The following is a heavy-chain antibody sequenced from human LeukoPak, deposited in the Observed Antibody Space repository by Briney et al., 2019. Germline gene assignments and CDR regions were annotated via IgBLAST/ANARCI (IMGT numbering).Heavy chain of an antibody. V-gene: IGHV3-13*01. CDR3: ARAAYSSTWYSRYFDL. D-gene: IGHD6-13*01. CDR2: IGTAGEI. J-gene: IGHJ2*01. Sequence: PGGSLRLSCAASGFTFSSYDIHWVRQATGKGLEGVSGIGTAGEIYYPGSVKGRFTISRENAKNSLYLQMNSLRAGDTAVYYCARAAYSSTWYSRYFDLWGRGTLVTVSS. CDR1: GFTFSSYD.